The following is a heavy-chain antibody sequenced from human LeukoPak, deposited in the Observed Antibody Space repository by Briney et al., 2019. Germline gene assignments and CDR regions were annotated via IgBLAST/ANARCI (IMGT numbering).Heavy chain of an antibody. V-gene: IGHV4-34*01. Sequence: RASETLPLTCAVYGGSFSGYYWNWIRQPPGKGLEWIGEINHSGSTNYNPSLKSRVTISVDTSKNQFSLKLSSVTAADTAVYYCARVSRTYSSGWYPWYFDYWGQGTLVTVSS. D-gene: IGHD6-19*01. CDR1: GGSFSGYY. J-gene: IGHJ4*02. CDR2: INHSGST. CDR3: ARVSRTYSSGWYPWYFDY.